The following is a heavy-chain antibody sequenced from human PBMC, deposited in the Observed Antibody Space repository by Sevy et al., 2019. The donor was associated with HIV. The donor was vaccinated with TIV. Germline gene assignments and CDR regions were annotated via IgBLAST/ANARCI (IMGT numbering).Heavy chain of an antibody. CDR2: IWYDGTNK. CDR3: AREDIRVAGIGYYFHS. J-gene: IGHJ4*02. D-gene: IGHD6-19*01. CDR1: GFSISGYG. Sequence: GGSLRLSCAASGFSISGYGMHWVRQAPGKGLEWVAVIWYDGTNKEYADSVKGRFTISRDNSKNTLYLQMNSLRAEDTAVYYCAREDIRVAGIGYYFHSWGQGTLFTVSS. V-gene: IGHV3-33*01.